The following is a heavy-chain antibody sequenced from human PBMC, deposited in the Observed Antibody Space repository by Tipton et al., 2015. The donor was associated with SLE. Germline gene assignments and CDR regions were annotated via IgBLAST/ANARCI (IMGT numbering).Heavy chain of an antibody. V-gene: IGHV4-4*07. CDR2: IYTSGST. J-gene: IGHJ4*02. Sequence: TLSLTCTVSGGSISSYYWGWIRQPAGKGPEWIGRIYTSGSTNYNPSLKRRVTMSVDTSKNQFSLKLSSVTAADTAVYYCARGEFHGSSTREVWGQGTLVTVSS. D-gene: IGHD2-2*01. CDR3: ARGEFHGSSTREV. CDR1: GGSISSYY.